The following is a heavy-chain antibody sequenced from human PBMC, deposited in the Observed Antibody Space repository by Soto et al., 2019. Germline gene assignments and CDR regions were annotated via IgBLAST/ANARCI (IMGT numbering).Heavy chain of an antibody. J-gene: IGHJ6*03. CDR2: ISSSSAAI. Sequence: EVQLVESGGGLVQPGGSLRLSCTASGFTLTNYAMNWVRQAPGKGLEWVSYISSSSAAIFYADSVKGQFTISRDNAKNSLYLQMNSLRDEDTAVYYCAGDQSRGRVLFYYMDVWGRGTTVTVSS. D-gene: IGHD2-21*01. CDR1: GFTLTNYA. CDR3: AGDQSRGRVLFYYMDV. V-gene: IGHV3-48*02.